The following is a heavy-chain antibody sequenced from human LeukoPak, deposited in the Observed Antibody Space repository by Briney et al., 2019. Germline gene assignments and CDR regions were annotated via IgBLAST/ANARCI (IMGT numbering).Heavy chain of an antibody. CDR2: IRGSGGST. J-gene: IGHJ5*02. V-gene: IGHV3-23*01. Sequence: PGRSLRLSCAASGFTFRRYGMSWVRQAPGKGLEWVSVIRGSGGSTYYGDSVKGRFTISRDNAKNSLYLQMNSLRAEDTALYYCALYSVYDSSGGLAWGQGTLVTVSS. D-gene: IGHD3-22*01. CDR1: GFTFRRYG. CDR3: ALYSVYDSSGGLA.